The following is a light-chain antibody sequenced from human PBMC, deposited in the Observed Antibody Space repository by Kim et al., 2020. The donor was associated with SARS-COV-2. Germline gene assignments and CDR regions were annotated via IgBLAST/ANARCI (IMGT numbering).Light chain of an antibody. CDR2: GAS. J-gene: IGKJ3*01. CDR3: QQYNNWPPVT. V-gene: IGKV3-15*01. Sequence: SPGERAIPSCRASQSVSSNLAWYQQKLGQAPRLLIYGASTRATGIPARFSGSGSGTEFTLTISSLQSEDFAVYYCQQYNNWPPVTFGPGTKVDIK. CDR1: QSVSSN.